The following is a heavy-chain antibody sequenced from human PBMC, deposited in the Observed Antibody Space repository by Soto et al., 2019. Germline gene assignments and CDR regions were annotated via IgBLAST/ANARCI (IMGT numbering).Heavy chain of an antibody. V-gene: IGHV3-53*01. Sequence: PGGSLRLSCAASGFTVSSNYMSWVRQAPGKGLEWVSVIYSGGSTYYADSVKGRFTISRDNSKNTLYLQMNSLRAEDTAVYYCARDLFYYDSSGPSVSYYYYRQAVRGRRTTVTVSS. J-gene: IGHJ6*01. D-gene: IGHD3-22*01. CDR3: ARDLFYYDSSGPSVSYYYYRQAV. CDR1: GFTVSSNY. CDR2: IYSGGST.